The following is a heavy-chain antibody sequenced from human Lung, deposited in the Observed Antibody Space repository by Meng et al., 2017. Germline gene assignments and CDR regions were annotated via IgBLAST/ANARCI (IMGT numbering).Heavy chain of an antibody. CDR1: GGSFSDYY. CDR3: ARGPTTMAHDFDY. V-gene: IGHV4-34*01. CDR2: INHSGST. D-gene: IGHD4-11*01. J-gene: IGHJ4*02. Sequence: VQLKHCAPDLSSPSDTLSLTYVVSGGSFSDYYWSWIRQPPGKGLEWIGEINHSGSTNYNPSLESRATISVDTSQNNLSLKLSSVTAADSAVYYCARGPTTMAHDFDYWGQGTLVTVSS.